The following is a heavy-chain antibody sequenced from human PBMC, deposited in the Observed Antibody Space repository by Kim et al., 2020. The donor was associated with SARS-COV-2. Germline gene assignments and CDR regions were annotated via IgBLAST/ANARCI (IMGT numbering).Heavy chain of an antibody. D-gene: IGHD3-10*01. Sequence: SVKVSCKASGGTFSSYAISWVRQAPGQGLEWMGGIIPIFGTANYAQKFQGRVTITADESTSTAYMELSSLRSEDTAVYYCARNADYYGSGSYYGTFDYWGQGTLVTVSS. CDR2: IIPIFGTA. V-gene: IGHV1-69*13. J-gene: IGHJ4*02. CDR3: ARNADYYGSGSYYGTFDY. CDR1: GGTFSSYA.